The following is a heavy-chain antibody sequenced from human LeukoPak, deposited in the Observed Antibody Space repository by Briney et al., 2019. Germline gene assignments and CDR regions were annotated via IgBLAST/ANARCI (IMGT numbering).Heavy chain of an antibody. D-gene: IGHD3-3*01. CDR1: GGSISSGGYY. CDR2: IYYSGST. Sequence: SQTLSLTCTVSGGSISSGGYYWSWIRQHPGKGLEWIGYIYYSGSTYYNPSLKSRVTISVDTSKNQLSLKLSSVTAADTAVYYCARAGRITIFEGFDPWGQGTLVTVSS. V-gene: IGHV4-31*03. J-gene: IGHJ5*02. CDR3: ARAGRITIFEGFDP.